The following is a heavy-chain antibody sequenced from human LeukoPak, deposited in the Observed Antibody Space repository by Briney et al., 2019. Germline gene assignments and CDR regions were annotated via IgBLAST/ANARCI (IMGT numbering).Heavy chain of an antibody. CDR1: GFTFSGSA. CDR3: ASDYGDYFGAFDV. V-gene: IGHV3-73*01. CDR2: IRNKANNYAT. Sequence: GGSLRLSCAASGFTFSGSAVRWVRQASGKGPEWIGRIRNKANNYATTYGASMKGRFTISRDDSKNTAYLQMNSLKTEDTAVCYCASDYGDYFGAFDVWGQGTTVTVSS. J-gene: IGHJ3*01. D-gene: IGHD4-17*01.